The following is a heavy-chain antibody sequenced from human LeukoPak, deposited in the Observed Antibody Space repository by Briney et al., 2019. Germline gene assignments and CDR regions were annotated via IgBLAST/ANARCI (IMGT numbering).Heavy chain of an antibody. J-gene: IGHJ3*02. V-gene: IGHV3-74*01. Sequence: PGGSLRLSCAASGFTFTSYWMHWVRQAPGKELVWVSHINDDATTNYADSVRGRFTISRDNAKNTLYLQMNSLRAEDTAVYYCARAPFDMWGQGTMVTVSS. CDR1: GFTFTSYW. CDR3: ARAPFDM. CDR2: INDDATT.